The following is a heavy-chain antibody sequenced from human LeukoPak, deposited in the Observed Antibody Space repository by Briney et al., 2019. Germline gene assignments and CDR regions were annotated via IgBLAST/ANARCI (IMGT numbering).Heavy chain of an antibody. Sequence: GASVKVSCKASGYTFTSYDINWVRQATGQGLEWMGWMNPNSGNTGYAQKFQGGVTMTRNTSISTAYMELSSLRSEDTAVYYCARGRDFWSGYPFDPWGQGTLVTVSS. CDR2: MNPNSGNT. CDR1: GYTFTSYD. V-gene: IGHV1-8*01. J-gene: IGHJ5*02. D-gene: IGHD3-3*01. CDR3: ARGRDFWSGYPFDP.